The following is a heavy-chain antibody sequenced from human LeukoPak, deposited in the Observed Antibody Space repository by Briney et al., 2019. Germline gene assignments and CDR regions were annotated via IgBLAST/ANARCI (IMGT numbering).Heavy chain of an antibody. CDR2: ISSGRPTI. CDR1: GFTFSSYG. CDR3: AREGRVSGYDFDC. Sequence: GGSLRLSCAASGFTFSSYGMNWVRQAPGTGLQWASYISSGRPTINYADSVRGRFTVSRDNAKSSLYLQMNNLRVEDTAVYYCAREGRVSGYDFDCWGQGTLVTVSS. V-gene: IGHV3-48*04. J-gene: IGHJ4*02. D-gene: IGHD5-12*01.